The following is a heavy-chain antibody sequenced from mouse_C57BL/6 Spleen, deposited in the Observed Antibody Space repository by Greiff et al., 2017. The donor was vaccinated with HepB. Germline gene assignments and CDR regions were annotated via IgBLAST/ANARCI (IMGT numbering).Heavy chain of an antibody. CDR2: IDPSDSET. CDR1: GYTFTSYW. V-gene: IGHV1-52*01. J-gene: IGHJ2*01. CDR3: ARSRQLDY. Sequence: VKLQQPGAELVRPGSSVKLSCKASGYTFTSYWMHWVKQRPIQGLEWIGNIDPSDSETHYNQKFKDKATLTVDKSSSTAYMQLSSLTSEDSAVYYCARSRQLDYWGQGTTLTVSS. D-gene: IGHD6-1*01.